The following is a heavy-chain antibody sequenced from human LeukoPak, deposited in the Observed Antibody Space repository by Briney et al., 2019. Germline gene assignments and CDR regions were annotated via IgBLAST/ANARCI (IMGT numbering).Heavy chain of an antibody. V-gene: IGHV4-4*07. J-gene: IGHJ5*02. CDR1: GGSISSYY. Sequence: SETLSLTCTVSGGSISSYYWNWIRQPAGKGLEWIGRIYASGSTNYNPSLKSRVTMSVDTSTNQFSLKLSSVAAADTAVYYCAREYGSGSEFDPWGQGTLVTVSS. D-gene: IGHD3-10*01. CDR3: AREYGSGSEFDP. CDR2: IYASGST.